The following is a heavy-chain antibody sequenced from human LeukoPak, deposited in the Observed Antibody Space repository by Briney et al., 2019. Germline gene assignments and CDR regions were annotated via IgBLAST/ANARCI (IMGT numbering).Heavy chain of an antibody. CDR1: GFTFSSYS. Sequence: GGSPRLSCAASGFTFSSYSMNWVRQAPGKGLEWVSYISSSSTIYYADSVKGRFTISRDNAKNSLYLQMNSLRAEDTAVYYCARERVIRYSGSYRSAFDIWGQGTMVTVSS. V-gene: IGHV3-48*01. CDR3: ARERVIRYSGSYRSAFDI. D-gene: IGHD1-26*01. J-gene: IGHJ3*02. CDR2: ISSSSTI.